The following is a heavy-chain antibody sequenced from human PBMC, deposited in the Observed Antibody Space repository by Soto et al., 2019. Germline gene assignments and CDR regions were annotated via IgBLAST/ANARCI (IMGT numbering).Heavy chain of an antibody. D-gene: IGHD4-17*01. J-gene: IGHJ3*02. CDR1: GFTFSNAW. CDR2: IKTKTDGGTT. Sequence: PRLSCAASGFTFSNAWMSWVRQAPGKGLEWVGRIKTKTDGGTTDYAALVKGRFTISRDDSINTLYLQMNSLKTEDTAVCYCTPGSVKGAFDIWGQGTMVTVSS. V-gene: IGHV3-15*01. CDR3: TPGSVKGAFDI.